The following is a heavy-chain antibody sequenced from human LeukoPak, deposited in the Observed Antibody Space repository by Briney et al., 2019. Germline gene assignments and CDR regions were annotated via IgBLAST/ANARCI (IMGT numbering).Heavy chain of an antibody. D-gene: IGHD6-13*01. CDR3: ARHDTGYSSSWYFDY. CDR1: GGSISSSSYY. Sequence: PSETLSLTCTVSGGSISSSSYYWGWIRQPPGEGLEWIGSIYYSGSTYYNPSHKSRVTISVDTSKNQFSLKLSSVTAADTAVYYCARHDTGYSSSWYFDYWGQGTLVTVSS. J-gene: IGHJ4*02. V-gene: IGHV4-39*01. CDR2: IYYSGST.